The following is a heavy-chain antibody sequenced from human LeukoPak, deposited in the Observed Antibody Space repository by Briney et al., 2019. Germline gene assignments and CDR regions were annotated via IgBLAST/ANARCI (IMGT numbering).Heavy chain of an antibody. V-gene: IGHV3-48*03. CDR1: GFTFSSYE. CDR3: VRDPDALDY. J-gene: IGHJ4*02. Sequence: GGSLRLSCAASGFTFSSYEMNWVRQAPGKGLEWVSYIRSSGDMIYYADSVKGRFTISRDNAKNSVYLQMNSLRDEDTAVYYCVRDPDALDYWGQGTQVTVSS. CDR2: IRSSGDMI.